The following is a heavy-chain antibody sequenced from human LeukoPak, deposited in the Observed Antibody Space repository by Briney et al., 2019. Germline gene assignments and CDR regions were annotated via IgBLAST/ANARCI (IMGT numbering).Heavy chain of an antibody. CDR2: IYHSGST. D-gene: IGHD2-15*01. J-gene: IGHJ6*02. CDR3: ARANCSGGSCYSGYYYYGMDV. CDR1: GGSISSYY. V-gene: IGHV4-59*12. Sequence: SETLSLTCTVSGGSISSYYWSWIRQPPGKGLEWIGYIYHSGSTYYNPSLKSRVTISVDRSKNQFSLKLSSVTAADTAVYYCARANCSGGSCYSGYYYYGMDVWGQGTTVTVSS.